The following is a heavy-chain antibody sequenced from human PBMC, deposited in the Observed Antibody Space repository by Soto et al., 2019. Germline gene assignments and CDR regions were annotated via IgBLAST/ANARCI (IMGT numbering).Heavy chain of an antibody. V-gene: IGHV1-69*01. CDR3: AKEVPYDYVWGTIRKFDY. D-gene: IGHD3-16*01. J-gene: IGHJ4*02. CDR1: GGTFNFYA. Sequence: QVLLVQSGAEVKKPGSSVKVSCKASGGTFNFYAISWVRQAPGQGLEWMGGIIPIFGSANYTQKFQGRLTITADESTSTAYMELSSLRSEDTAVYYCAKEVPYDYVWGTIRKFDYWGQGTLVTVSS. CDR2: IIPIFGSA.